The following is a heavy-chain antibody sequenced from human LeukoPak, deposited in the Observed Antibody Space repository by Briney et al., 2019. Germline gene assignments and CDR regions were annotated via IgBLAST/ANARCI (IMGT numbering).Heavy chain of an antibody. CDR3: ARLEGSGWYVGNWFDP. CDR2: IYYSGST. CDR1: GGSISSSSYH. Sequence: PSETLSLTCTVSGGSISSSSYHWGWIRQPPGKGLEWIGSIYYSGSTYYNPSLKSRVTISVDTSKNQFSLKLSSVTAADTAVYYCARLEGSGWYVGNWFDPWGQGTLVTVSS. V-gene: IGHV4-39*01. D-gene: IGHD6-19*01. J-gene: IGHJ5*02.